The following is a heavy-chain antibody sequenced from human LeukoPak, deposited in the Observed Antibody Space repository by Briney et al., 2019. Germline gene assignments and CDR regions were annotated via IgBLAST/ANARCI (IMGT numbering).Heavy chain of an antibody. CDR2: ISSSSSTI. D-gene: IGHD3-22*01. CDR3: AASSGYYTLGAYDI. V-gene: IGHV3-48*01. Sequence: PGGSLRLSCAASGFTFSSYSMNWVRQAPGKGLEWVSYISSSSSTIYYADSVKGRFTISRDNAKNSLYLQMNSLRAEDTAVYYCAASSGYYTLGAYDIWGQGTMVTVSS. CDR1: GFTFSSYS. J-gene: IGHJ3*02.